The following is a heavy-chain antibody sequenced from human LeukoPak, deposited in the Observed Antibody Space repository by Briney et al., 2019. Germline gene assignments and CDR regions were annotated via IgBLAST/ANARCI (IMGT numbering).Heavy chain of an antibody. D-gene: IGHD2-8*01. Sequence: SETLSLTCAVYGGSFSGYYWSWIRQPPGKGLEWIGEIYHSGSTNYNPSLKSRVTISVDKSKNQFSLKLSSVTAADTAVYYCARVMDCTNGVCYTPVFFDYWGQGTLVTVSS. CDR2: IYHSGST. V-gene: IGHV4-34*01. J-gene: IGHJ4*02. CDR1: GGSFSGYY. CDR3: ARVMDCTNGVCYTPVFFDY.